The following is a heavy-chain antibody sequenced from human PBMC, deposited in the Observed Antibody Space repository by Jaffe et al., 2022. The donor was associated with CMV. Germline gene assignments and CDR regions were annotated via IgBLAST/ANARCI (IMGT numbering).Heavy chain of an antibody. CDR1: GYTFTGYY. Sequence: QVQLVQSGAEVKKPGASVKVSCKASGYTFTGYYMHWVRQAPGQGLEWMGWINPNSGGTNYAQKFQGRVTMTRDTSISTAYMELSRLRSDDTAVYYCARAYVPAALITHYYYYYGMDVWGQGTTVTVSS. V-gene: IGHV1-2*02. CDR2: INPNSGGT. CDR3: ARAYVPAALITHYYYYYGMDV. J-gene: IGHJ6*02. D-gene: IGHD2-2*01.